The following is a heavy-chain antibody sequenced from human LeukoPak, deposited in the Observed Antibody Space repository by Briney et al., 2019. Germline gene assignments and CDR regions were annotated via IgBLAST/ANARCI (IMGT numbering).Heavy chain of an antibody. CDR2: ISGSGGST. V-gene: IGHV3-23*01. J-gene: IGHJ4*02. Sequence: PGGSLRLSCAASGFTFSSYAISWVRQAPGKGLEWVSAISGSGGSTYYADSVKGRFTISRDNSKNTLYVQMDSLRAEDTAVYYCAKTPRYCSGGSCYGGYFDYWGQRTLVTVSS. D-gene: IGHD2-15*01. CDR1: GFTFSSYA. CDR3: AKTPRYCSGGSCYGGYFDY.